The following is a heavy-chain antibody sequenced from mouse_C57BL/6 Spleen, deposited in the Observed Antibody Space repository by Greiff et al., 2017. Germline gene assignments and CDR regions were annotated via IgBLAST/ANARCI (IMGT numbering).Heavy chain of an antibody. CDR2: IYPGSGST. D-gene: IGHD2-4*01. J-gene: IGHJ1*03. V-gene: IGHV1-55*01. CDR1: GYTFTSYW. Sequence: QVQLQQPGAELVKPGASVKMSCKASGYTFTSYWITWVKQRPGQGLEWIGDIYPGSGSTNYNEKFKSKATLTVDTSSSTAYMQLSSLTSEDAAVYYYARRYDYDWYFEGWGTGTTVTVSS. CDR3: ARRYDYDWYFEG.